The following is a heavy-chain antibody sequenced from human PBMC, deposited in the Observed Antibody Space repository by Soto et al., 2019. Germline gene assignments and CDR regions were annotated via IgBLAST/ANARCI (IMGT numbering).Heavy chain of an antibody. J-gene: IGHJ4*02. CDR3: ARRYGYYFDY. CDR2: IYYSGST. CDR1: GGSISSGGYS. Sequence: SETLSLTCAVSGGSISSGGYSWSWIRQPPGKGLEWIGYIYYSGSTNYNPPLKSRVTISVDTSKNQLSLKLSSVTAADTAVYYCARRYGYYFDYWGQGTLVTVSS. D-gene: IGHD3-9*01. V-gene: IGHV4-61*08.